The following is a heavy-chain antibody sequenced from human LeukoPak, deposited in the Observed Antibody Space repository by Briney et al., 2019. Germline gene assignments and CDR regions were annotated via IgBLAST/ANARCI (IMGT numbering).Heavy chain of an antibody. CDR2: ISSSSSYI. D-gene: IGHD2-21*02. J-gene: IGHJ4*02. V-gene: IGHV3-21*01. CDR3: ARDLAYCGGDCYLRLFDY. CDR1: GFTFSSYS. Sequence: GGSLRLSCAASGFTFSSYSMNWVRQAPGKGLEWVSSISSSSSYIYYADSVKGRFTISRDNAKNSLYLQMNSLRAEDTAVYYCARDLAYCGGDCYLRLFDYWGQGTLVTVSS.